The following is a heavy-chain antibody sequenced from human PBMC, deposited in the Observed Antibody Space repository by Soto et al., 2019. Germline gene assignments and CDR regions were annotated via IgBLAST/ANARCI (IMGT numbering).Heavy chain of an antibody. Sequence: QVQLQESGPGLVKPSETLSLTCTVSGDSIRNVYWSWIRQPPGKGLESIGFIYHSGNAKYNPSLKSRVAMSVDSSKNQISLSLNSVTAADSAVYFCARAHAPTLPFDSWGQGTLVTVSS. D-gene: IGHD2-2*01. V-gene: IGHV4-59*13. CDR3: ARAHAPTLPFDS. CDR2: IYHSGNA. CDR1: GDSIRNVY. J-gene: IGHJ4*02.